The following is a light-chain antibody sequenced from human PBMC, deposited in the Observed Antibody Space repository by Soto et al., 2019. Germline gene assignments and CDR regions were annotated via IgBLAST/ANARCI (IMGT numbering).Light chain of an antibody. CDR1: QSISSW. V-gene: IGKV1-5*01. CDR2: DAS. CDR3: QQYNSLWT. Sequence: DIQMTQSPSTLSSSLGDRVTNTCRASQSISSWLAWYQQKPGKAPKLLIYDASSLESGVPSRFSGSGSGTEFTLTISSLQPDDFATYYCQQYNSLWTFGQGTKVDIK. J-gene: IGKJ1*01.